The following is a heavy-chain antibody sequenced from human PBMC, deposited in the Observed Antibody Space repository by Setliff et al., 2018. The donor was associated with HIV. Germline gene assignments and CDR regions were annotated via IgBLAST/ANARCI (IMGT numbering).Heavy chain of an antibody. Sequence: PGGSLRLSCAASGFTFTNYYMSWVRQAPGKGLEWVSYISSSSSSIYYADSVKGRFTISRDNAKNSLYLQMNSLRAEDTAVYYCTSCCSMDVWGKGTTVTVSS. V-gene: IGHV3-48*01. CDR1: GFTFTNYY. CDR3: TSCCSMDV. J-gene: IGHJ6*04. CDR2: ISSSSSSI. D-gene: IGHD2-15*01.